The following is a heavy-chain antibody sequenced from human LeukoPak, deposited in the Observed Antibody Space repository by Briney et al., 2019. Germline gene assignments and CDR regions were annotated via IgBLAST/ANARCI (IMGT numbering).Heavy chain of an antibody. CDR1: GGSFSGYY. J-gene: IGHJ4*02. D-gene: IGHD3-10*01. V-gene: IGHV4-34*01. Sequence: SETLSLTCAVYGGSFSGYYWSWIRQPPGKGLEWIGEINHTGGTNYNPSLKSRVTISVDTSKNQFSLKLSSVTAADTAVYYCARGSLAIWYDYWGQGTLVTVSS. CDR3: ARGSLAIWYDY. CDR2: INHTGGT.